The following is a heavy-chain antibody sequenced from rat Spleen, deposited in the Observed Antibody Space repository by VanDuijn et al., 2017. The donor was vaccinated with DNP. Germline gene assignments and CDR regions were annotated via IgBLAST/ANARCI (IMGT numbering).Heavy chain of an antibody. CDR2: ITTSGDST. CDR3: VREAGIKDY. CDR1: GFTFNNYW. V-gene: IGHV5-31*01. D-gene: IGHD1-4*01. Sequence: EVQLVESGGDLVQPGRSLKLSCVASGFTFNNYWMTWIRQVPGKGLEWIASITTSGDSTYYRDSVRGRFTVSRDNAKSILYLQMDSLRSEDTAIFYCVREAGIKDYWGQGVMVTVSS. J-gene: IGHJ2*01.